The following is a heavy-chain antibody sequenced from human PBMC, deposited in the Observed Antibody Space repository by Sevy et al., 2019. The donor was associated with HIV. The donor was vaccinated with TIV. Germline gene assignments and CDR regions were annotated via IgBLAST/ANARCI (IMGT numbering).Heavy chain of an antibody. CDR3: VREGAPYRNIRYCSGNNCFYNWFDP. J-gene: IGHJ5*02. V-gene: IGHV3-30-3*01. CDR1: GFTFNDYA. D-gene: IGHD2-15*01. CDR2: ISSDGDNT. Sequence: GGSLRLSCAASGFTFNDYALHWVRQAPGKGLEWVAIISSDGDNTYYADTVKGRFTISRDNSKNTVYLQMNRLGAEDTAFYYCVREGAPYRNIRYCSGNNCFYNWFDPWGQGTLVTV.